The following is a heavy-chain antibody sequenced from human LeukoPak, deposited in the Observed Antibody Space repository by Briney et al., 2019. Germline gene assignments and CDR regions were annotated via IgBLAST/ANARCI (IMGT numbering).Heavy chain of an antibody. J-gene: IGHJ3*02. D-gene: IGHD6-19*01. Sequence: ASVKVSCKASGYTFTGYYMHSVRQAPGNGLEWRGGFDPEDGVTISAPKFPGRVTMTQDTSTEPAYIWLCSLRSEETSVHYCATLPIHQWLVRSGAFDIWGQGTMVTVSS. CDR1: GYTFTGYY. V-gene: IGHV1-24*01. CDR3: ATLPIHQWLVRSGAFDI. CDR2: FDPEDGVT.